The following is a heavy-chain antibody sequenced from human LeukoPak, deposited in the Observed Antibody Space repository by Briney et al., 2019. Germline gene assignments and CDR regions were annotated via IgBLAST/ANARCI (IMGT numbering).Heavy chain of an antibody. CDR3: ARDSGGTDKGVDAFDI. CDR2: IYTSGST. J-gene: IGHJ3*02. Sequence: SETLSLTCTVSGGSISSDYWSWIRQPAGKGLEWIGRIYTSGSTNNNHSLKSRVTMSVDTSKNQCDLKLSSVTAADTAVYYCARDSGGTDKGVDAFDIWGQGTMVTVSS. V-gene: IGHV4-4*07. CDR1: GGSISSDY. D-gene: IGHD2-15*01.